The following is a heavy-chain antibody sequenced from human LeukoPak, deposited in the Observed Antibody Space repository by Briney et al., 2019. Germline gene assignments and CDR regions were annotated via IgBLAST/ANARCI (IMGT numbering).Heavy chain of an antibody. CDR1: GGSISSSSYY. J-gene: IGHJ4*02. CDR2: IYYSGST. CDR3: ARDSSGRIAAAGGFDY. D-gene: IGHD6-13*01. Sequence: SETLSLTCTVSGGSISSSSYYWGWIRQPPGKGLEWIGSIYYSGSTYYNPSLKSRVTISVDTSKNQFSLKLSSVTAADTAVYYCARDSSGRIAAAGGFDYWGQGTLVTVSS. V-gene: IGHV4-39*07.